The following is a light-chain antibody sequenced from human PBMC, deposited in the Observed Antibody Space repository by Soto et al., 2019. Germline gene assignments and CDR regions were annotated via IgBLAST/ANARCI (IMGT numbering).Light chain of an antibody. CDR3: QQRSNWLALT. J-gene: IGKJ4*01. V-gene: IGKV3D-20*02. CDR1: QSVSSNY. Sequence: ESVLTQSPGTLSLSPGERATLSCRASQSVSSNYLAWYQQKPGQAPRLLICGASSRATGIPDRFSGSGSGTDFTLTISRLEPEDFAVYYCQQRSNWLALTFGGGTKVEIK. CDR2: GAS.